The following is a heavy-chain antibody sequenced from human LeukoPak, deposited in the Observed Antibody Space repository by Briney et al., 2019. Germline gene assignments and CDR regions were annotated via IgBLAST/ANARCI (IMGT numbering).Heavy chain of an antibody. CDR2: IYFSGST. Sequence: PSETLSLTCTVSGGSISSYYWSWIRQSPGKGLEWTGYIYFSGSTNYNPSLKSRVTISVDTSKNQFSLKVSTVTAADTAVYYCARQGLQGSYYYYGFDVWGQGTTVTVSS. CDR3: ARQGLQGSYYYYGFDV. J-gene: IGHJ6*02. CDR1: GGSISSYY. D-gene: IGHD3-16*01. V-gene: IGHV4-59*08.